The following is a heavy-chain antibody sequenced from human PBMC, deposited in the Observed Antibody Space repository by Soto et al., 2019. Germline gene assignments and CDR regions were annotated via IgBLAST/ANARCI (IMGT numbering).Heavy chain of an antibody. CDR2: IYPGDSDT. V-gene: IGHV5-51*01. CDR1: GCSFSSYW. D-gene: IGHD2-15*01. Sequence: GQAVQISGKGRGCSFSSYWIGWVRQMPGKGLEWMGIIYPGDSDTRYSPSFQGQVTISADKSISTSSLQWSRLKASDTAIYYGGRLYGRGDLAYRGKGTLVPVS. J-gene: IGHJ4*02. CDR3: GRLYGRGDLAY.